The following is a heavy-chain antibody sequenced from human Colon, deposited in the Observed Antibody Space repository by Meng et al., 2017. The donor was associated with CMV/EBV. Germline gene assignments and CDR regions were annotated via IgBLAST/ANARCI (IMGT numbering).Heavy chain of an antibody. CDR3: ARDGRWYDYFFDY. V-gene: IGHV3-7*01. CDR1: GFNFNGSW. Sequence: GESLRLSCVASGFNFNGSWMNWVRQTPGKGLEWVAKIKHDGVEKYYGDSVRGRFTISRDNARNSLYLQMNSLGADDTAVYYCARDGRWYDYFFDYWGQGILVTVSS. D-gene: IGHD5-12*01. CDR2: IKHDGVEK. J-gene: IGHJ4*02.